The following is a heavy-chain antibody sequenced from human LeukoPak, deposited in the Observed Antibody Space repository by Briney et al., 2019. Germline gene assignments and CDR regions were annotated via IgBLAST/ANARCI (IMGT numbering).Heavy chain of an antibody. D-gene: IGHD5-24*01. Sequence: GGSLRLSCAASGFTFSSYGMHWVRQAPGKGLEWVAFIRYDGSNKYYADSVKGRFTISRDNAKNTLYLQMNSLRAEDTAVYYCARLKDGPYYYGMNVWGQGTTVTVSS. CDR2: IRYDGSNK. V-gene: IGHV3-30*02. CDR1: GFTFSSYG. J-gene: IGHJ6*02. CDR3: ARLKDGPYYYGMNV.